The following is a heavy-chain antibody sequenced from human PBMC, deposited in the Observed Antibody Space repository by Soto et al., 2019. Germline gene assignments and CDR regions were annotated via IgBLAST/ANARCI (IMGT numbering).Heavy chain of an antibody. CDR3: AGSELRFLVQGGEYYFDY. Sequence: SETLSLTCTVSCGSISSYYWSWIRQPAGKGLEWIGRIYTSGSTNYDPSLKSRVTISVDTSKNQFSLKLSSVTAADTAVYYCAGSELRFLVQGGEYYFDYWGQGTLVTVSS. D-gene: IGHD3-3*01. CDR1: CGSISSYY. CDR2: IYTSGST. V-gene: IGHV4-4*07. J-gene: IGHJ4*02.